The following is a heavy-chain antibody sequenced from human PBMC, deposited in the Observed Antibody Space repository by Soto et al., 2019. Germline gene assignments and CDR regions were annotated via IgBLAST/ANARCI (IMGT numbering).Heavy chain of an antibody. D-gene: IGHD5-18*01. V-gene: IGHV1-8*01. CDR3: ARGQNITEYSKYGMGL. CDR1: LYTFTSYD. J-gene: IGHJ6*02. CDR2: MNPNSGNT. Sequence: GSVXVSFKASLYTFTSYDINLLRQATGQGLEWMGWMNPNSGNTGYAQKFQGRVTMTRNTSISTAYMELSSLRPEDTAVYYCARGQNITEYSKYGMGLWGQGTTVTVSS.